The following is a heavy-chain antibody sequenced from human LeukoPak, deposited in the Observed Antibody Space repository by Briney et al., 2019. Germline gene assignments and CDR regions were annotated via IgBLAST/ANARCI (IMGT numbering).Heavy chain of an antibody. D-gene: IGHD2-2*03. V-gene: IGHV5-51*01. J-gene: IGHJ3*02. CDR3: ASGYCSSSSCAHDAFDI. CDR2: IYPGDSDT. Sequence: GESLKISCQGSGYTFTSYWIGWVRQMPVRGLEWMGSIYPGDSDTKYSPSFQGQVTISVDKSTNTAYLQWSSLKASDTAKYYCASGYCSSSSCAHDAFDIWGQGTMVTVSS. CDR1: GYTFTSYW.